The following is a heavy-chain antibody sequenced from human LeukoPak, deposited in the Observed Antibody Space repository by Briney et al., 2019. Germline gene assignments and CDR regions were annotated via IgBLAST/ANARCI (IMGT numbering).Heavy chain of an antibody. D-gene: IGHD2-2*01. CDR2: ISGSGGST. Sequence: GGSLRLSCAASGFTFSSYGMSWVRQAPGKGLEWVSAISGSGGSTYYADSVKGRFTISRDNSKNTLYLQMNSLRAEDTAVYYCAKVAEDIVVVPAAMGHYYYYYMDVWGKGTTVTISS. J-gene: IGHJ6*03. CDR1: GFTFSSYG. CDR3: AKVAEDIVVVPAAMGHYYYYYMDV. V-gene: IGHV3-23*01.